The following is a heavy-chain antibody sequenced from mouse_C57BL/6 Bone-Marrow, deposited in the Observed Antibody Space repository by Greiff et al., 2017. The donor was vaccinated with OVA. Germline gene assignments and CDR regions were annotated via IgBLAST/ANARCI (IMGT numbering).Heavy chain of an antibody. J-gene: IGHJ1*03. CDR1: GFTFSDYG. CDR2: ISNLAYSI. CDR3: ARHPPITTVVEDWYFDV. D-gene: IGHD1-1*01. V-gene: IGHV5-15*01. Sequence: EVKVVESGGGLVQPGGSLKLSCAASGFTFSDYGMAWVRQAPRKGPEWVAFISNLAYSIYYADTVTGRFTISRENAKNTLYLEMSSLRSEDTAMYYCARHPPITTVVEDWYFDVWGTGTTVTVSS.